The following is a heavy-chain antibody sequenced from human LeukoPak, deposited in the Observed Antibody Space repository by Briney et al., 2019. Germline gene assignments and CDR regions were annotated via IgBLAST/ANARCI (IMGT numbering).Heavy chain of an antibody. J-gene: IGHJ4*02. CDR1: GYTFTSYG. Sequence: ASVTVSCKASGYTFTSYGISWVRQAPGQGLEWMGWISRNNGNTNYAPKLQSTRTMTTDTSTSTAHRELRRERADDTAVYYCARDRQCDYWGQGTLVTVSS. CDR3: ARDRQCDY. D-gene: IGHD4-11*01. V-gene: IGHV1-18*01. CDR2: ISRNNGNT.